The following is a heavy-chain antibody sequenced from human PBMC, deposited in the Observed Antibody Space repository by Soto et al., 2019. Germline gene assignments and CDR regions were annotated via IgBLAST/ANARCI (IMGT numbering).Heavy chain of an antibody. V-gene: IGHV3-23*01. J-gene: IGHJ4*02. Sequence: GGSLSLSCAASGFTFKSYAMNWVRQAPGKGLEWVASTPGSGGSSYYADSVKGRFTISRDNSKNTLYLDLNSLKAEDTAMYYCARGGSTGWFYFDFWGQGTQVTGSS. CDR2: TPGSGGSS. D-gene: IGHD6-19*01. CDR3: ARGGSTGWFYFDF. CDR1: GFTFKSYA.